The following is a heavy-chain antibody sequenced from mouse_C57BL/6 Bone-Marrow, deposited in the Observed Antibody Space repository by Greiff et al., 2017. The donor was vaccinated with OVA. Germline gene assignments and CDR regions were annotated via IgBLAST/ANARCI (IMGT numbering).Heavy chain of an antibody. CDR2: IYPGDGDT. CDR1: GYAFSSSW. CDR3: ARPRPYWYFDV. V-gene: IGHV1-82*01. Sequence: VQLQQSGPELVKPGASVKISCKASGYAFSSSWMNWVKQRPGKGLEWIGRIYPGDGDTNYNGKFKGKATLTADKSSSTAYMQLSSLTSEDSAVYCCARPRPYWYFDVWGTGTTVTVSS. J-gene: IGHJ1*03.